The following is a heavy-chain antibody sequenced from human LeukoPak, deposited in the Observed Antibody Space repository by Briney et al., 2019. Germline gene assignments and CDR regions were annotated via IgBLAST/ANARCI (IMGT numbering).Heavy chain of an antibody. CDR1: GFTFSSYE. D-gene: IGHD3-9*01. J-gene: IGHJ4*02. Sequence: GGSLRLSCAASGFTFSSYEMNWVRQAPGKGLEWVSYISSSGSTIYYADSVKGRFTISRDNSKNTLYLQMNSLRAEDTAVYYCAKGHYYNILTGYYVRRGLDYWGQGTLVTVSS. V-gene: IGHV3-48*03. CDR3: AKGHYYNILTGYYVRRGLDY. CDR2: ISSSGSTI.